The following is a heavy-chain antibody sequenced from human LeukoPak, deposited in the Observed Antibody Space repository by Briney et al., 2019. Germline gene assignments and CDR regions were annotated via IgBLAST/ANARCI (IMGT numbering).Heavy chain of an antibody. V-gene: IGHV1-8*03. CDR3: ARAEDDYGNEAGFDP. D-gene: IGHD4-17*01. CDR2: MNPNSGNT. Sequence: ASVKVSCKASGYTFTSYGINWVRQATGQGLEWMGWMNPNSGNTGYAQKFQGRVTITRNTSISTAYMELSSLRSEDTAVYYCARAEDDYGNEAGFDPWGQGTLVTVSS. CDR1: GYTFTSYG. J-gene: IGHJ5*02.